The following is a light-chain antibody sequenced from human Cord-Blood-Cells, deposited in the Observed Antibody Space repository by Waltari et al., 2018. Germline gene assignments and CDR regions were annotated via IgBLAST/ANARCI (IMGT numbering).Light chain of an antibody. J-gene: IGLJ1*01. CDR2: EGS. V-gene: IGLV2-23*03. CDR1: SRDVGCYNL. Sequence: QSALTQPASVSGSPGQSITISCTGTSRDVGCYNLVSWYQQHPGKAPKLMIYEGSKRPSGVSNRCSGSKSGNSASLTIAGLQAEDEADYYCCSYAGSSTFVFGTGTKVTVL. CDR3: CSYAGSSTFV.